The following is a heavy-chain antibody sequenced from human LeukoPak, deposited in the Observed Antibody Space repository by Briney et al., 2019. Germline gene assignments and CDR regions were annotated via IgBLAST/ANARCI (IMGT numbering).Heavy chain of an antibody. V-gene: IGHV3-23*01. J-gene: IGHJ4*02. D-gene: IGHD3-9*01. CDR3: AKHLRTHVWFFDY. CDR2: ISGSGRQT. Sequence: GGSLRLSCAASGFTFSSCALSWVRQAPGKGLEWVSLISGSGRQTEYGDSVKGRFTISRDNSKNTLSLQINSLKAEDTAIYYCAKHLRTHVWFFDYWGQGTLVTVSS. CDR1: GFTFSSCA.